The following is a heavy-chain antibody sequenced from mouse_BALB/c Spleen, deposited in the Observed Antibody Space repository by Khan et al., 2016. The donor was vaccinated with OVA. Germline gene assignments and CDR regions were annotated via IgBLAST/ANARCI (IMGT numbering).Heavy chain of an antibody. J-gene: IGHJ3*01. CDR1: GFSFSSYS. Sequence: EVELVESRGDLVRPGGSLKLSCAASGFSFSSYSMSWVRQTQDKRLEWVATISSGGDYTYYPDSVKGRFTISRDNAKNTLYLHMSSLKSEDTAIYYCASHLTGSFAYWGQGTLVTVSA. CDR2: ISSGGDYT. CDR3: ASHLTGSFAY. D-gene: IGHD4-1*01. V-gene: IGHV5-6*01.